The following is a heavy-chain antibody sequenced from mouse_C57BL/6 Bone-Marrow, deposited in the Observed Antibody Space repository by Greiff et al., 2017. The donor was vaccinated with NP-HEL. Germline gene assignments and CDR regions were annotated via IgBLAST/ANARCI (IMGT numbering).Heavy chain of an antibody. CDR3: TRLGPWFAY. CDR2: IDPENGDT. D-gene: IGHD4-1*01. J-gene: IGHJ3*01. CDR1: GFNIKDHY. V-gene: IGHV14-4*01. Sequence: VQLQQSGAELVRPGASVKLSCTASGFNIKDHYMHWVKQRPEQGLEWIGWIDPENGDTEYASKFQGKATITADTSSNTAYLQLSSLTSEDTAVYYCTRLGPWFAYWGQGTLVTVSA.